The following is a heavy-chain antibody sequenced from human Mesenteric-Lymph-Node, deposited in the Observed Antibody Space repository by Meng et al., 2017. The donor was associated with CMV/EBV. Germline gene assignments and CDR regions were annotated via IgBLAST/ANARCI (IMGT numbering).Heavy chain of an antibody. CDR1: GFTFSSYA. J-gene: IGHJ4*02. CDR3: AREFGVVIIPRCSGFDY. D-gene: IGHD3-3*01. Sequence: GESLKISCAASGFTFSSYAMHWVRQAPGKGLEWVAVISYDGSNKYYADSVEGRFAISRDNSKNTLYLQMNSLRAEDTAVYYCAREFGVVIIPRCSGFDYWGQGTLVTVSS. V-gene: IGHV3-30*09. CDR2: ISYDGSNK.